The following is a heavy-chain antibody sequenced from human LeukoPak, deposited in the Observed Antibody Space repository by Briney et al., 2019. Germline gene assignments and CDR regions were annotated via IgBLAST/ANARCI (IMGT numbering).Heavy chain of an antibody. D-gene: IGHD3-10*01. Sequence: ASVKVSCKASGYTFTSYGISWERQAPGQGLEWMGWISAYNGNTNYAQKLQGRVTMTTDTSTSTAYMELRSLRSDDTAVYYCARGVNYYGSGSPLTDAFDIWGQGTMVTVSS. J-gene: IGHJ3*02. CDR3: ARGVNYYGSGSPLTDAFDI. CDR1: GYTFTSYG. V-gene: IGHV1-18*01. CDR2: ISAYNGNT.